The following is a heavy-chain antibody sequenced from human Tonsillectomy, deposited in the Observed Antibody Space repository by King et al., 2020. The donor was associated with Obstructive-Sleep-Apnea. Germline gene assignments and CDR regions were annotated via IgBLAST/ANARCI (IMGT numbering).Heavy chain of an antibody. V-gene: IGHV4-4*07. CDR1: GGSISSYY. Sequence: MQLQESGPGLVKPSETLSLTCTVSGGSISSYYWSWIRQPAGKGLEWIGRIYTSGSTNYNPPLKSRVTMSVDTSKNQFSLKLSSVTAADTAVYYCARGPSLYYYDSSGPRFDYRGQGTLVTVSS. D-gene: IGHD3-22*01. J-gene: IGHJ4*02. CDR2: IYTSGST. CDR3: ARGPSLYYYDSSGPRFDY.